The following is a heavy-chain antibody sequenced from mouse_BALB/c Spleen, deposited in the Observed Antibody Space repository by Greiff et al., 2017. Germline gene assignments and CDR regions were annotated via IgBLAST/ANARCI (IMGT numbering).Heavy chain of an antibody. CDR1: GYSITSDYA. CDR3: ARKAETEYYGSSYGLAY. Sequence: EVQRVESGPGLVKPSQSLSLTCTVTGYSITSDYAWNWIRQFPGNKLEWMGYISYSGSTSYNPSLKSRISITRDTSKNQFFLQLNSVTTEDTATYYCARKAETEYYGSSYGLAYWGQGTLVTVSA. D-gene: IGHD1-1*01. V-gene: IGHV3-2*02. J-gene: IGHJ3*01. CDR2: ISYSGST.